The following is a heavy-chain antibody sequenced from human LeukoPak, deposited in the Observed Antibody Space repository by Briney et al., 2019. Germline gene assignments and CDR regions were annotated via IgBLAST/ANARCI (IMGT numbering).Heavy chain of an antibody. CDR1: GFTFSRYV. V-gene: IGHV3-23*01. J-gene: IGHJ4*02. D-gene: IGHD3-22*01. Sequence: GGSLRLSCVVSGFTFSRYVMSWVRQAPGKGLEWVSPISRSGDNTYYADSVKGRFTISRDNSKNTLYLQMNSLRAEDTAVYYCGKDPDYYDSSGLGPWGQGVLVTVSS. CDR3: GKDPDYYDSSGLGP. CDR2: ISRSGDNT.